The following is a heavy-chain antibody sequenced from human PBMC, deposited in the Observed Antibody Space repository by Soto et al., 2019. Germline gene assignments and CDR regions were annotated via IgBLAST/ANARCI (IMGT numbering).Heavy chain of an antibody. Sequence: GESLKISCKGSGYSFTSYWIGWVRQMPGKGLEWMGIIYPGDSDTRYSPSFQGRVTISADKSISTAYLQWSSLKASDTAMYYCARPSTYYYYGMDVWGQGTTVTVSS. V-gene: IGHV5-51*01. J-gene: IGHJ6*02. CDR3: ARPSTYYYYGMDV. CDR2: IYPGDSDT. D-gene: IGHD6-6*01. CDR1: GYSFTSYW.